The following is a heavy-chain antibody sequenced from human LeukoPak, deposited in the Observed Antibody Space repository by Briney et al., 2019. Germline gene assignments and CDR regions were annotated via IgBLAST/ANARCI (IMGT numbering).Heavy chain of an antibody. V-gene: IGHV4-59*08. J-gene: IGHJ4*02. D-gene: IGHD3-22*01. CDR2: IYYSGST. CDR1: GGSISSYY. CDR3: ARRGYDSSGSMID. Sequence: PSETLSLTCTVSGGSISSYYWSWIRQPPGKGLEWIGYIYYSGSTNYNPSLKSRVTISVDTSKNQFSLTLNSVTAADTAVYYCARRGYDSSGSMIDWGQGTLVTVSS.